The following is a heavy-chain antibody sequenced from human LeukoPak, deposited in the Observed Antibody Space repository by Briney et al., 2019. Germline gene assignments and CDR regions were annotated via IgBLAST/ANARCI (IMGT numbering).Heavy chain of an antibody. D-gene: IGHD3-10*01. CDR2: IYYSGST. V-gene: IGHV4-39*01. Sequence: PSEALSLTCTVSSGSISSTTYYWGWNRQPPGEGLEWIGSIYYSGSTFYNPSLKSRVTISVDTSKNQISLKLSSVTAADTAVYYCARHYHYGSGTYMPFDIWGQGTMVTVSS. J-gene: IGHJ3*02. CDR1: SGSISSTTYY. CDR3: ARHYHYGSGTYMPFDI.